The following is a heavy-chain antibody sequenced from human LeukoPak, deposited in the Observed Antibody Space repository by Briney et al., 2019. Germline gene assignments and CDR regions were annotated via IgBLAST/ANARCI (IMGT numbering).Heavy chain of an antibody. D-gene: IGHD3-16*02. CDR3: ARVSVNDYVWGSYRYRYFDY. Sequence: PSETLSLTCAVYGGSFGGYYWSWIRQPPGKGLERIGEINHSGSTNYNPSLKSRVTISVDTSKNQFSLKLSSVTAADTAVYYCARVSVNDYVWGSYRYRYFDYWGQGTLVTVSS. J-gene: IGHJ4*02. CDR1: GGSFGGYY. V-gene: IGHV4-34*01. CDR2: INHSGST.